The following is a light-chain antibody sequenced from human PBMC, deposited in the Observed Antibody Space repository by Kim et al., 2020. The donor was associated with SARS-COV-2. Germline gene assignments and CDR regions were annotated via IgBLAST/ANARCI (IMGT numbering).Light chain of an antibody. Sequence: SPGQTARIPCSGDKLGKKYQYFSWYQRKPGRSPMLVMYQHTRRPSGIPERFSGSNSGNTATLTISGTHEMDEAHYYCQAWDNITAVFGGGTQLTVL. J-gene: IGLJ2*01. V-gene: IGLV3-1*01. CDR3: QAWDNITAV. CDR1: KLGKKYQY. CDR2: QHT.